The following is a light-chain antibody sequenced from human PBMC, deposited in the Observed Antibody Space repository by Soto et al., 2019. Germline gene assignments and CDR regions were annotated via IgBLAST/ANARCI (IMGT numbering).Light chain of an antibody. CDR3: QSYDSSLNVWV. CDR2: GNI. J-gene: IGLJ3*02. V-gene: IGLV1-40*01. Sequence: QAVVTQPPSVSGAPGQRVTISCTGSSSNIGTGYDVHWYQHLPGTAPKLLIYGNINRPSGVPDRFSGSMSGTSASLAITGLQAEDEAEYYCQSYDSSLNVWVFGGGTKVTVL. CDR1: SSNIGTGYD.